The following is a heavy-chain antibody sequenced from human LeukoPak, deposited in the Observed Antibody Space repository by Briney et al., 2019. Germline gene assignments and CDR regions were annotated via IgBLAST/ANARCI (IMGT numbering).Heavy chain of an antibody. D-gene: IGHD1-26*01. J-gene: IGHJ6*03. CDR1: GFTFSSYA. Sequence: GGSLRLSCAASGFTFSSYAMSWVRQAPGKGLEWVSAIRGSGDRTHYADSVKGRFTISRDNSKNTLYLQMNSLKAEDTAVYYCAKDSKIVGATFRSYHYMDVWGKGTAVTVSS. CDR2: IRGSGDRT. CDR3: AKDSKIVGATFRSYHYMDV. V-gene: IGHV3-23*01.